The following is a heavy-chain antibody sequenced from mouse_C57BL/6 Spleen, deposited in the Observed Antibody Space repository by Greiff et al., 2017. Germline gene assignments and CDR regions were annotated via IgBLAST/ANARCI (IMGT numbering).Heavy chain of an antibody. CDR3: ARGGLYYCDY. CDR2: INPNNGGT. CDR1: GYTFTDYY. Sequence: VQLQQSGPELVKPGASVKISCKASGYTFTDYYMNWVKQSHGKSLEWIGDINPNNGGTSYNQKFKGKATLTVDKSSSTAYMERRSLTSEDAAVYYGARGGLYYCDYWGQGTTRTVSS. J-gene: IGHJ2*01. V-gene: IGHV1-26*01.